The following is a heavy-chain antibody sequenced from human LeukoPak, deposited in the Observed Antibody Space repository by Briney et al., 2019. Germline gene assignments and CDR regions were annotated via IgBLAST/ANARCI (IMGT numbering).Heavy chain of an antibody. Sequence: PGGSLRLSCAASGFTFSSIAMTWVRQAPGKGLEWVSTIRSNGETTYNAGSVKGRFTISRDNSKNTLYLQMSSLRAEDTAVYYCAKVGLTGKYWFDYWGQGTLVTVSS. CDR3: AKVGLTGKYWFDY. CDR1: GFTFSSIA. J-gene: IGHJ4*02. V-gene: IGHV3-23*01. D-gene: IGHD1-20*01. CDR2: IRSNGETT.